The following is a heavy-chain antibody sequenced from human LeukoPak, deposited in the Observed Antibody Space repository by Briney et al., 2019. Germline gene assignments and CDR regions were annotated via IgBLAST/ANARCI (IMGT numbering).Heavy chain of an antibody. CDR2: IDPSDSYT. CDR1: GXSFTSYW. CDR3: ARRRRIAENWFDP. V-gene: IGHV5-10-1*01. Sequence: GESLKISCKGSGXSFTSYWISWVRQMPGKGLEWMGRIDPSDSYTNYSPSFQGHVTISADKSISTAYLQWSSLKASDTAMYYCARRRRIAENWFDPWGQGTLVTVSS. D-gene: IGHD6-13*01. J-gene: IGHJ5*02.